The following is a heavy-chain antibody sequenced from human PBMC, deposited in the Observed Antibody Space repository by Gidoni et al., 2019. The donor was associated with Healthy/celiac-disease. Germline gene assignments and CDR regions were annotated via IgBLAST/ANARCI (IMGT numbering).Heavy chain of an antibody. Sequence: QVHLQQWGAGLLKPSETLSLTCAVYGGSFSGYYWSWIRQPPGKGLELNGEINHSGSTNYNPSLKSRVTISVDTSKNQFSLKLSSVTAADTAVYYCARSRKRYSSSWYGYWGQGTLVTVSS. CDR3: ARSRKRYSSSWYGY. J-gene: IGHJ4*02. D-gene: IGHD6-13*01. CDR1: GGSFSGYY. V-gene: IGHV4-34*01. CDR2: INHSGST.